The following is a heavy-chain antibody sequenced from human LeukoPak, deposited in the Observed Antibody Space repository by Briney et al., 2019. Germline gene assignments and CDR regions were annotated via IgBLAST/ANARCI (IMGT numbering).Heavy chain of an antibody. J-gene: IGHJ6*02. CDR1: GGSISSYY. Sequence: SETLSLTCTVSGGSISSYYWSWIRQPPGKGLEWIGYIYYSGSTNYNPSLKSRVTISVDTSKNQFSLKLSSVTAEDTAVYYCARGSPLPARVDYYYYGMDVWGQGTTVTVSS. V-gene: IGHV4-59*01. CDR2: IYYSGST. CDR3: ARGSPLPARVDYYYYGMDV. D-gene: IGHD2-15*01.